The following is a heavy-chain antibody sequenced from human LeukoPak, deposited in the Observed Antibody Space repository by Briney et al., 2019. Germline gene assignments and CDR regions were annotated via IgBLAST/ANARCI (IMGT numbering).Heavy chain of an antibody. J-gene: IGHJ6*02. D-gene: IGHD3-10*01. CDR3: ARDYYGSGRGREYYYYGMAV. V-gene: IGHV3-74*01. CDR2: INSDGSST. CDR1: GFTFSSYW. Sequence: GGSLRLSCAASGFTFSSYWMHWVRQAPGKGLVWVSRINSDGSSTSYADSVKGRFTTSRDNAKNTLYLQMNSLRAEDTAVYYCARDYYGSGRGREYYYYGMAVWGQGTTDTVSS.